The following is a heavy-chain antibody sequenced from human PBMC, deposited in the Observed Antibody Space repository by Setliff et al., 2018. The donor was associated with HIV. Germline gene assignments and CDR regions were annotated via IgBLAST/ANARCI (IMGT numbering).Heavy chain of an antibody. CDR1: GYSFSTYW. D-gene: IGHD3-3*01. Sequence: GESLKISCKGSGYSFSTYWIGWVRQMPGKGLEWMGILYPGDSDTTYSPSFQGQVTISADKSISTAYLQWSSLKASDTAMYYCARHTRQLEFLEWLSPHYYHYYYMDVWGQGTTVTVSS. J-gene: IGHJ6*03. V-gene: IGHV5-51*01. CDR3: ARHTRQLEFLEWLSPHYYHYYYMDV. CDR2: LYPGDSDT.